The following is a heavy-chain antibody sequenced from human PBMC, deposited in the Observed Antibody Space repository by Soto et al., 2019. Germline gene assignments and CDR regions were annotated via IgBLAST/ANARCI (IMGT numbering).Heavy chain of an antibody. J-gene: IGHJ4*02. CDR1: GGSISSGGYY. Sequence: QVQLQESGPGLVKPSQTLSLTCTVSGGSISSGGYYWSWIRQHPGKGLEWIGYIYYSGSTYYNPSLKRRVTISVDTSKNQFSLKLSSVTAADTAVYYCARGAWYSSGWSPPYYFDYWGQGTLVTVSS. CDR3: ARGAWYSSGWSPPYYFDY. CDR2: IYYSGST. V-gene: IGHV4-31*03. D-gene: IGHD6-19*01.